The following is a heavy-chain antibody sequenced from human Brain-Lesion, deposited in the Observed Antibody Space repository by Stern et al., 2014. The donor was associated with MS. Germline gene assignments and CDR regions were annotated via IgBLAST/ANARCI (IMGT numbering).Heavy chain of an antibody. V-gene: IGHV1-24*01. CDR3: ATLSPGAGGNYYRHFDY. CDR2: FDPEHGAT. CDR1: GYTLTELS. D-gene: IGHD1-26*01. Sequence: QVQLVESGAEVKKPGASVKVSCKVSGYTLTELSMHWVRQAPRKGLEWMGGFDPEHGATKHAQKVQGNIHLTDDTSTDPAYLALSSLRSEDTAVDYCATLSPGAGGNYYRHFDYWGQGTLVTVSS. J-gene: IGHJ4*02.